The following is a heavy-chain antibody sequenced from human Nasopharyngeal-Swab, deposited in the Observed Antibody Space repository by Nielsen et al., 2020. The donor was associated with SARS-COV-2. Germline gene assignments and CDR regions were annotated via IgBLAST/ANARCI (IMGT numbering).Heavy chain of an antibody. Sequence: SETLSLTCTVSGASISSYYWSWIRQPPGKGLEWIGYIYHSGSTNYNPSLKSRVTISVDTSKNQFSLKLSSVTAADTAVYYCAREVRYSYGWDYYYYYGMDVWGQGTTVTVSS. J-gene: IGHJ6*02. D-gene: IGHD5-18*01. V-gene: IGHV4-59*01. CDR3: AREVRYSYGWDYYYYYGMDV. CDR1: GASISSYY. CDR2: IYHSGST.